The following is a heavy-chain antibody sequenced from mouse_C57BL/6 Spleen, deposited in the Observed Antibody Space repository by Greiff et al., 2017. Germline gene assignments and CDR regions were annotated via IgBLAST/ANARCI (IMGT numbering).Heavy chain of an antibody. CDR3: ARAYYGSSYYYAMDY. J-gene: IGHJ4*01. Sequence: EVKLVESGGGLVKPGGSLKLSCAASGFTFSDYGMHWVRQAPEKGLEWVAYISSGSSTIYYADTVKGRFTISRDNAKNTLFLQMTSLRSEDTAMYYCARAYYGSSYYYAMDYWGQGTSVTVSS. CDR1: GFTFSDYG. V-gene: IGHV5-17*01. CDR2: ISSGSSTI. D-gene: IGHD1-1*01.